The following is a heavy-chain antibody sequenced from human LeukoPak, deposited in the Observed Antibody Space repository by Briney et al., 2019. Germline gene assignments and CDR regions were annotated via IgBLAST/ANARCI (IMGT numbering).Heavy chain of an antibody. V-gene: IGHV3-53*01. CDR3: AKVRTGHYFDY. J-gene: IGHJ4*02. CDR1: GFTVSSNY. Sequence: GGSLRLSCAASGFTVSSNYMGWVRQAPGKGLEWVSVIYSGGSTYYADSVKGRFTISRDNSKNTLYLQMNSLRAEDTAVYYCAKVRTGHYFDYWGQGTLVTVSS. D-gene: IGHD1-1*01. CDR2: IYSGGST.